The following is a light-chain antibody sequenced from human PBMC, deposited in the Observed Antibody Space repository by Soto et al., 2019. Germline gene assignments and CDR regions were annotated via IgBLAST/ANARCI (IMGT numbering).Light chain of an antibody. CDR1: SSDVGGYNY. CDR2: EVS. V-gene: IGLV2-8*01. J-gene: IGLJ1*01. Sequence: QSALTQPPSASGSPGQSVTISCTGTSSDVGGYNYVSWYQQHPGKAPKLMIYEVSKRPSGVPDRFSGSESGNTASLTVFGLQDDDEADYYCSSFAGSNISFGTGTKVTVL. CDR3: SSFAGSNIS.